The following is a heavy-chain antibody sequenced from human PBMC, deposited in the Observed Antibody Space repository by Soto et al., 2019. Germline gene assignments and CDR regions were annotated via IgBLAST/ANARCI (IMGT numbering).Heavy chain of an antibody. D-gene: IGHD2-21*02. CDR2: VYHSGRT. Sequence: QLQLQESGPGLVQPSETVSLTCTVSGGSITNRDNYWGWIRQPPGKGLAWIGTVYHSGRTYYNPSPKSRVTMSVDTSKNEFSVRLNSVTAADTAVYYCARLIPYCGGDCYSVGAFDIWGQGTVVTVSS. V-gene: IGHV4-39*01. J-gene: IGHJ3*02. CDR3: ARLIPYCGGDCYSVGAFDI. CDR1: GGSITNRDNY.